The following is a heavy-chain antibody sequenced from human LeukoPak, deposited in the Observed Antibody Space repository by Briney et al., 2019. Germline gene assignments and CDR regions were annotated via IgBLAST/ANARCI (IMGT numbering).Heavy chain of an antibody. CDR2: ISYDGSNK. J-gene: IGHJ4*02. CDR1: GFTFRSYA. D-gene: IGHD3-10*01. V-gene: IGHV3-30-3*01. Sequence: PGRSLRLSCAASGFTFRSYAMRWVRQAPGKGLEWVAVISYDGSNKYYADSVKGRFTISRDNSKNTLYLQMNSLRAEDTAVYYCARDRVVRGVIAPLDYWGQGTLVTVSS. CDR3: ARDRVVRGVIAPLDY.